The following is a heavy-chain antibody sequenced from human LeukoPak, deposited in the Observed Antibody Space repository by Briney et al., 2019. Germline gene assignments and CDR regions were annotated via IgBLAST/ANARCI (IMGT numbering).Heavy chain of an antibody. CDR1: GGTFSSYA. CDR3: ARDKRANCGGDCYVLGDDAFDI. J-gene: IGHJ3*02. D-gene: IGHD2-21*01. Sequence: ASVKVSCKASGGTFSSYAISWVRQAPGQGLEWMGGIIPIFGTANYAQKFQGRVTITTDESTSTAYMELSSLRSEDTAVYYCARDKRANCGGDCYVLGDDAFDIWGQGTMVTVSS. V-gene: IGHV1-69*05. CDR2: IIPIFGTA.